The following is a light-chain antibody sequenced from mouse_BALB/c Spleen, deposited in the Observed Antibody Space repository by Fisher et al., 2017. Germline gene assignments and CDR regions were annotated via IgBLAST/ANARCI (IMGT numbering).Light chain of an antibody. J-gene: IGKJ4*01. CDR1: SSVSS. Sequence: IVLTQSPAIMSASPGEKVTMTCRASSSVSSSYLHWYQQKSGTSPKRWIYDTSKLASGVPARFSGSGSGTFYSLTISSMEAEDAATYYCQQWSSNPFTFGSGTKLKIK. V-gene: IGKV4-59*01. CDR3: QQWSSNPFT. CDR2: DTS.